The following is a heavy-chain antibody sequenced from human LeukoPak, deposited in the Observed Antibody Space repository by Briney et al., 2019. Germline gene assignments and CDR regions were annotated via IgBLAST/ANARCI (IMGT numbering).Heavy chain of an antibody. CDR3: ARGSGGRSDY. Sequence: PSETLSLTCTVSGGSISSYYWSWIRQPPGKGLEWIGYIYYSGSTNYNPSLKSRVTISVDTSKNQFSLKLSSVTAADTAVYFCARGSGGRSDYWGQGTLVTVS. D-gene: IGHD4-23*01. CDR1: GGSISSYY. V-gene: IGHV4-59*01. J-gene: IGHJ4*02. CDR2: IYYSGST.